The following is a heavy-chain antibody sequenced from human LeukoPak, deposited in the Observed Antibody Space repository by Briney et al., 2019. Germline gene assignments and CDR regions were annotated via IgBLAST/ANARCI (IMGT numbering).Heavy chain of an antibody. D-gene: IGHD2-2*02. CDR1: GYTFTDYY. CDR3: ARGCTSASCYTSGFDS. J-gene: IGHJ4*02. V-gene: IGHV1-2*02. Sequence: GPSVKVSCKASGYTFTDYYIHWVRQAPGQGLEWMGWISPNRGGTNYAQKFQGRVTMTRDTSISAAYMELSSLRSDDTAVYYCARGCTSASCYTSGFDSWGQGTLVTVSS. CDR2: ISPNRGGT.